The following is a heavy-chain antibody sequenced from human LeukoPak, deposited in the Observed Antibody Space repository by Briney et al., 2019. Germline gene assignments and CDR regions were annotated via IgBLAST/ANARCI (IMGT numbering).Heavy chain of an antibody. Sequence: PGRSLRLSCAASGFTFSSYAMHWVRQAPGKGLEWEAVISYDGSNKYYADSVKGRFTISRDNSKNTLYLQMNSLRAEDTAVYYCARDPYLAYCSGGSCYGGLDPWGQGTLVTVSS. V-gene: IGHV3-30*04. D-gene: IGHD2-15*01. CDR1: GFTFSSYA. J-gene: IGHJ5*02. CDR2: ISYDGSNK. CDR3: ARDPYLAYCSGGSCYGGLDP.